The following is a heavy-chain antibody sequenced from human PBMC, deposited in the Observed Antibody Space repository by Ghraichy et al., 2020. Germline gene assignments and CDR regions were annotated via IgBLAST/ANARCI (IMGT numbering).Heavy chain of an antibody. V-gene: IGHV4-59*01. CDR3: ARAVVPAPSGI. J-gene: IGHJ3*02. CDR2: IYYSGST. D-gene: IGHD2-2*01. CDR1: GGSISSYY. Sequence: GSLRLSCTVSGGSISSYYWSWIRQPPGKGLEWIGYIYYSGSTNYNPSLKSRVTISVDTSKNQFSLKLSSVTAADTAVYYCARAVVPAPSGIWGQGTMVTVSS.